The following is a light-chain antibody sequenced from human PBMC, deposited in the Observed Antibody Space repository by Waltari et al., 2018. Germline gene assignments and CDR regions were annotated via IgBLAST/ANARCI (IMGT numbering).Light chain of an antibody. CDR1: SGHSSYA. J-gene: IGLJ3*02. CDR3: QTWGTGPWV. V-gene: IGLV4-69*01. Sequence: QLVLTQSPSASASLGASVKLTCTLSSGHSSYAIAWHQQQPEKGPRYLMKLNSDGSHSKGDGIPDRFSGSSSGAERDLTISSLQSEDEADYYWQTWGTGPWVFGGGTKLTVL. CDR2: LNSDGSH.